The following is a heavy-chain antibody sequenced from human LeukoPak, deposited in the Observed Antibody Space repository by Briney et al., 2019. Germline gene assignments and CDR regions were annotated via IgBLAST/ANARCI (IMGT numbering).Heavy chain of an antibody. CDR1: GGSFSGYY. CDR2: INHSGST. V-gene: IGHV4-34*01. J-gene: IGHJ5*02. CDR3: ARQSYNWSPGWFDP. D-gene: IGHD1-20*01. Sequence: PSETLSLTCAVYGGSFSGYYWSWIRQPPGKGLEWIGEINHSGSTNYNPSLKSRVTISVDTSKNQFSLKLSSVTAADTAVYYCARQSYNWSPGWFDPWGQGTLVTVSS.